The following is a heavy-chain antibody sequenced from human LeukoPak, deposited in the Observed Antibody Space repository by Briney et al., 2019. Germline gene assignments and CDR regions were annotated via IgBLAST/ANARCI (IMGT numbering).Heavy chain of an antibody. V-gene: IGHV1-2*02. Sequence: ASVKVSCTASGYSLSDYSIHWVRQAPGQGLEWMGCLGCVNPISADTNYAQEFQGRVTVTRDTSINTAYMELRRLRFDDTAVYYCARSDSRVATPYYYYYMDVWGKGTTVTVSS. D-gene: IGHD3-22*01. CDR2: LGCVNPISADT. CDR1: GYSLSDYS. CDR3: ARSDSRVATPYYYYYMDV. J-gene: IGHJ6*03.